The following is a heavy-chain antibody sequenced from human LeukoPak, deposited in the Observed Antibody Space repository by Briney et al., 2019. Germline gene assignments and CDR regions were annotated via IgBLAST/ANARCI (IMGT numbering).Heavy chain of an antibody. CDR1: GYTFTGYY. CDR2: INPKSGVT. CDR3: ARPSSSSWYGFDP. Sequence: ASVKVSCKASGYTFTGYYVHWVRQAPGQGLEWMGWINPKSGVTNYAQKFQGRVTMTRDTSISTAYMDLSSLKSDDTAVYYCARPSSSSWYGFDPWGQGTLVTVSS. D-gene: IGHD6-13*01. V-gene: IGHV1-2*02. J-gene: IGHJ5*02.